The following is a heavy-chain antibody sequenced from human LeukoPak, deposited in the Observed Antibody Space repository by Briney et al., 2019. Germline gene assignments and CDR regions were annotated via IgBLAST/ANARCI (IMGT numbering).Heavy chain of an antibody. CDR3: ARGGEGSYGMDV. CDR1: GYTFTGKF. Sequence: GASVKVSCKASGYTFTGKFTHWVRQAPGQGLEWMGWINPNSGGANYAQKFQGRVTMTRDTSISTAYMELSRLRSDDTAVYYCARGGEGSYGMDVWGQGTTVTVS. V-gene: IGHV1-2*02. D-gene: IGHD3-16*01. CDR2: INPNSGGA. J-gene: IGHJ6*02.